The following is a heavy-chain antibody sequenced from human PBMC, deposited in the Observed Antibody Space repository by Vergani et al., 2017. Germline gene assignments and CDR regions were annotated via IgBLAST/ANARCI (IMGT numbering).Heavy chain of an antibody. J-gene: IGHJ1*01. D-gene: IGHD6-19*01. CDR1: GVSIGSNSYY. Sequence: QLQLQESGPGLVKPSETLSLTCTVSGVSIGSNSYYWGWIRQPPGKGLEWIGTIYYTGTTYYNEAHKSRLTISVDTSKNQFSLNLTSVTAADTAVYYCTRHGRSGWAGYFQHLGQGTLVTASS. CDR3: TRHGRSGWAGYFQH. V-gene: IGHV4-39*01. CDR2: IYYTGTT.